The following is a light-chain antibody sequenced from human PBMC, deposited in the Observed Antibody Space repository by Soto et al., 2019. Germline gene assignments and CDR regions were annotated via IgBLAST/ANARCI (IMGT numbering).Light chain of an antibody. CDR3: QQRSKWPLT. Sequence: EIVLTQSPATLSLSPGERATLSCRASQSVSSYLAWYQQKPGQAPRLLIYDASNRATGIPARFGGSGSGTDFTLTISSLEPEDFAVYYCQQRSKWPLTFGQGTRLEIK. V-gene: IGKV3-11*01. CDR1: QSVSSY. J-gene: IGKJ5*01. CDR2: DAS.